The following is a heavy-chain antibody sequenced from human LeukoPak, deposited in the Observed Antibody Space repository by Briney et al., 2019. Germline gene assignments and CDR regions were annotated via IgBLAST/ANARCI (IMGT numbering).Heavy chain of an antibody. J-gene: IGHJ6*03. CDR2: IKEDGSEN. D-gene: IGHD2-2*01. CDR1: GFTFSSYW. Sequence: LPGGSLRLSCAASGFTFSSYWMSWVRQAPGKGLEWVANIKEDGSENYYVDSVKGRFTISRDNGKNSLYLQMNSLRAEDTAVYYCARRGYQLLEDLYYYYYMDVWDKGASVTVSS. CDR3: ARRGYQLLEDLYYYYYMDV. V-gene: IGHV3-7*01.